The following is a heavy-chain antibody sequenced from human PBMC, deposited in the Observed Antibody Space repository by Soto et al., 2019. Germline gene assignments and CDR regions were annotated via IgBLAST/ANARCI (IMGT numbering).Heavy chain of an antibody. CDR1: GFTFSSYD. J-gene: IGHJ6*02. Sequence: GGSLRLSCAASGFTFSSYDMHWVRQAPGKGLEWVSAIGTAGDTYYPGSVKGRFTISRENAKNSLYLQMNRLRAEDTAVYYCARGPLSSPYSNYDYYYYGMDVWGQGTTVTVSS. V-gene: IGHV3-13*01. D-gene: IGHD4-4*01. CDR2: IGTAGDT. CDR3: ARGPLSSPYSNYDYYYYGMDV.